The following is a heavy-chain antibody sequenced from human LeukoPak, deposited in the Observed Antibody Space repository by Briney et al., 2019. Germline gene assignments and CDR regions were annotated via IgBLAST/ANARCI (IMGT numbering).Heavy chain of an antibody. CDR3: ARDSPCYYDSSGYWPCPLDY. Sequence: QSGGSLRLSCAASGFTFSSYWMHWVRQAPGKGLVWVSRINSDASNRSYADAVKGRFTISRDNAKNRMYLQMNSLRAEDTAVYYCARDSPCYYDSSGYWPCPLDYWGQGTLVTVSS. J-gene: IGHJ4*02. CDR2: INSDASNR. V-gene: IGHV3-74*01. CDR1: GFTFSSYW. D-gene: IGHD3-22*01.